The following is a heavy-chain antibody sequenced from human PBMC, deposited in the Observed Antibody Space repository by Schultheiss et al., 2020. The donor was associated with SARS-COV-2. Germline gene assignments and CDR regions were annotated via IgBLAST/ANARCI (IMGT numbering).Heavy chain of an antibody. CDR2: ISGSGGST. CDR3: ARGQYSSGRYGY. J-gene: IGHJ4*02. D-gene: IGHD6-19*01. CDR1: GFTFSSYA. V-gene: IGHV3-23*01. Sequence: GGSLRLSCAASGFTFSSYAMSWVRQAPGKGLEWVSAISGSGGSTYYADSVKGRFTISRDNSKNTLYLQMNSLRAEDTAVYYCARGQYSSGRYGYWGQGTLVTVSS.